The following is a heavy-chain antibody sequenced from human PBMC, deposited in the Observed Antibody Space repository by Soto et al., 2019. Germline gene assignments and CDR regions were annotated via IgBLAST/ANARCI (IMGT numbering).Heavy chain of an antibody. Sequence: GGSLRLSCAASGFTFSNAWMSWVRQAPGKGLEWVGRIKSKTDGGTTDYAAPVKGRFTISRDDSKNTLYLQMNSLKTEDTAVYYCTTAHGPYYYYGMDVWGQGTTVTVSS. V-gene: IGHV3-15*01. CDR1: GFTFSNAW. CDR2: IKSKTDGGTT. J-gene: IGHJ6*02. CDR3: TTAHGPYYYYGMDV.